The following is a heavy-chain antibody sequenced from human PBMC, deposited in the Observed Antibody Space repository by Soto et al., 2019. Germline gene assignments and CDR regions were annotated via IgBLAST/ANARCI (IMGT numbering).Heavy chain of an antibody. Sequence: SETLSLTCSFSGDSVTSHYLTWIRQSPEKGLEWIGYMHYTGFSHYNPSLKSRLTISVDTAKNQFTLQLTSVTAADTAVYYCARGFGQQPGFDYWGQGTLVTVSS. D-gene: IGHD6-13*01. J-gene: IGHJ4*02. CDR2: MHYTGFS. CDR1: GDSVTSHY. CDR3: ARGFGQQPGFDY. V-gene: IGHV4-59*02.